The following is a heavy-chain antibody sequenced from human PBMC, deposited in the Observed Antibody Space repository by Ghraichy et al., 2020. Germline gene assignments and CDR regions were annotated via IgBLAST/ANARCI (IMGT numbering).Heavy chain of an antibody. J-gene: IGHJ6*02. CDR1: EFTINNCA. CDR3: GKDMQPDGLAV. Sequence: GGSLRLSCAISEFTINNCAMHWVRQAPGKGLEWVSGIFWGSGGTGYADSVKGRFTISRDKAKNSVYLQMNSLRPDDTALYYCGKDMQPDGLAVWGQGTTVTVSS. CDR2: IFWGSGGT. D-gene: IGHD6-13*01. V-gene: IGHV3-9*01.